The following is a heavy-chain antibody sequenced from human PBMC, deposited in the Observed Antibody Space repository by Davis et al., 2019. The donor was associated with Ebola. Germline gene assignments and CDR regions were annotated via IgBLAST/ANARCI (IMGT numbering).Heavy chain of an antibody. Sequence: ASVKVSCKASGYRFTSYYMHWVRQAPGQGLEWMGIINPITGGTRSAQDFQVRVNMTRDTSTSTVYMELSSLRSEDTGVYYCAREGGGYYDSSGYVFDIWGQGTMVKVSS. CDR2: INPITGGT. CDR1: GYRFTSYY. CDR3: AREGGGYYDSSGYVFDI. D-gene: IGHD3-22*01. V-gene: IGHV1-46*01. J-gene: IGHJ3*02.